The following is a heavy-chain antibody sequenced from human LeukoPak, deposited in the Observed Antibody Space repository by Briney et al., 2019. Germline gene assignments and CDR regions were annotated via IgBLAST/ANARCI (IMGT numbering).Heavy chain of an antibody. D-gene: IGHD5-24*01. CDR3: AKDQGSDGYNSGYFDY. CDR1: GFTFDSYA. Sequence: PRGSLRLSCAASGFTFDSYAMTWVRQAPGKGLEWVSAISGSGGSTYYADSVKGRFTISRDNSKNTLYLQMNSLRAEDTAVYYCAKDQGSDGYNSGYFDYWGREPWSPSPQ. CDR2: ISGSGGST. J-gene: IGHJ4*02. V-gene: IGHV3-23*01.